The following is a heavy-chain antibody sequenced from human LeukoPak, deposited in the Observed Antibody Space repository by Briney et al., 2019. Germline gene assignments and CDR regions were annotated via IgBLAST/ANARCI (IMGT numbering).Heavy chain of an antibody. V-gene: IGHV3-21*01. CDR3: ARMEKFYYGSGGFSPPLMDV. J-gene: IGHJ6*02. CDR2: ISSDSNSI. D-gene: IGHD3-10*01. CDR1: GLNFNSHT. Sequence: GGSLRLSCVASGLNFNSHTMKWVRQAPGKGLEWVSSISSDSNSIYHADSVKGRFTISRDNAKNSLYLQMNSLRAEDTAVYYCARMEKFYYGSGGFSPPLMDVWGQGTTVIDSS.